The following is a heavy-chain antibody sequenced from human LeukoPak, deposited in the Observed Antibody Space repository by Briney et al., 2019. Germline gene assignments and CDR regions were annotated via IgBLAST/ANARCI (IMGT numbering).Heavy chain of an antibody. Sequence: PGGSLRLSCPASGFTFSTYPMHWVRQAPGKGLEYVSSITGDGVDTYYADSVKGRFTISRDNSKNTLYLQMNSLTPDDTAVYHCVKRGLRGSSYYYDYWGQGTLLTVSS. V-gene: IGHV3-64D*09. CDR1: GFTFSTYP. CDR3: VKRGLRGSSYYYDY. J-gene: IGHJ4*02. CDR2: ITGDGVDT. D-gene: IGHD3-22*01.